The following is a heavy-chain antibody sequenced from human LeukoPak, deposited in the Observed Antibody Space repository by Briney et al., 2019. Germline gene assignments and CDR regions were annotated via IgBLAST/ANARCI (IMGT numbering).Heavy chain of an antibody. D-gene: IGHD3-3*01. CDR2: INHSGST. V-gene: IGHV4-34*01. CDR1: GGSFSGYY. Sequence: PSETLSLTCAVYGGSFSGYYWSWIRQPPGKGLEWIGEINHSGSTNYNPSLKSRVTISVDTSKSQFSLKLSSVTAADTAVYYCARGRPILEWFLPTTFDYWGQGTLVTVSS. J-gene: IGHJ4*02. CDR3: ARGRPILEWFLPTTFDY.